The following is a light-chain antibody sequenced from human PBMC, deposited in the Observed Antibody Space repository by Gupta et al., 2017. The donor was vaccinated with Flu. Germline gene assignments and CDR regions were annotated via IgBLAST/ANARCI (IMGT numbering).Light chain of an antibody. CDR3: CSFAGANIWV. CDR2: EVD. J-gene: IGLJ3*02. V-gene: IGLV2-8*01. CDR1: TSDVGGYNY. Sequence: QSALPQPPSASGSPGQSVTISCTGTTSDVGGYNYVSWYHQHPGKAPKLLIYEVDKRPSGVPDRFSGSKSGNTASLTVSGLQTEDEGDYYCCSFAGANIWVFGAGTKVTVL.